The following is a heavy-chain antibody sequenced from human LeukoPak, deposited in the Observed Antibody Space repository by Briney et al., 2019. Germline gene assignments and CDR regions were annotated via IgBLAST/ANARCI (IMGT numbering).Heavy chain of an antibody. D-gene: IGHD6-25*01. CDR3: AGDSGDAFDY. CDR2: ITSSSGPI. V-gene: IGHV3-48*02. Sequence: GGSLRLSCAASGFTFSSYSMNWVRQAPGKGLEWLSYITSSSGPIYYADSVRGRFTISRDNAKNSLYLQMNSLRDEDTAVYYCAGDSGDAFDYWGQGTLVTVSA. CDR1: GFTFSSYS. J-gene: IGHJ4*02.